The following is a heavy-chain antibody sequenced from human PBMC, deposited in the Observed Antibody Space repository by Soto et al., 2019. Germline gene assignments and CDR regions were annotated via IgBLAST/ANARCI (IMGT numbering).Heavy chain of an antibody. CDR2: IYYSGST. CDR1: GGSISSGGYY. V-gene: IGHV4-31*03. J-gene: IGHJ5*02. CDR3: ARGDSSSSPRTNWFDP. Sequence: QVQLQESGPGLVKPSQTLSLTCTVSGGSISSGGYYWSWIRQHPGKGLEWIGYIYYSGSTYYNPSLKSRVTISVDTSKNHFSLKLSSVTAADSAVYYCARGDSSSSPRTNWFDPWGQGTLVTVSS. D-gene: IGHD6-6*01.